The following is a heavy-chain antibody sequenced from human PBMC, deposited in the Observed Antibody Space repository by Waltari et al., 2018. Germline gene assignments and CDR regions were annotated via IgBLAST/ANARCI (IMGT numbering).Heavy chain of an antibody. CDR2: IKQDGSEK. CDR1: GMTFSTYW. J-gene: IGHJ4*02. V-gene: IGHV3-7*01. D-gene: IGHD4-17*01. Sequence: EVQLVESGGGSVQPGGSLRLSFAASGMTFSTYWMNWVRQAPGKGLEGVANIKQDGSEKNYVDSVEGRFSISRDNAQNSLYLQMNSLRAEDTAIYYCVTGLTTVTAKDYFDHWGQGALVTVS. CDR3: VTGLTTVTAKDYFDH.